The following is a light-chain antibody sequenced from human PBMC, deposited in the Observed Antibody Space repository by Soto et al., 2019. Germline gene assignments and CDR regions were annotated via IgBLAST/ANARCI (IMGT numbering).Light chain of an antibody. V-gene: IGKV3-20*01. J-gene: IGKJ4*01. Sequence: EIVLTQSPGTLSLSPGERATLSCMASQTVNSKYLAWYQQKPGQAPRLLIYGASSRATGIPDRFSGSGSETDFTLTISRLEPEDFAVYSCQQYGSSPLTFGGGTKVQIK. CDR3: QQYGSSPLT. CDR2: GAS. CDR1: QTVNSKY.